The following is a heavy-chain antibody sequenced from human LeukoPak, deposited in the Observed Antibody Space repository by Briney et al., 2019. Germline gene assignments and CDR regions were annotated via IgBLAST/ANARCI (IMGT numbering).Heavy chain of an antibody. CDR3: ARRAGAYSHPYDY. CDR1: GFTFSSYS. D-gene: IGHD4/OR15-4a*01. Sequence: PGGSLRLSCAASGFTFSSYSMNWVRQAPGRGLEWVSSISSSSSYIYYADSVKGRFTISRDNAKNSLYLQMNSLRAEDTAVYYCARRAGAYSHPYDYWGQGTLVTVSS. CDR2: ISSSSSYI. J-gene: IGHJ4*02. V-gene: IGHV3-21*01.